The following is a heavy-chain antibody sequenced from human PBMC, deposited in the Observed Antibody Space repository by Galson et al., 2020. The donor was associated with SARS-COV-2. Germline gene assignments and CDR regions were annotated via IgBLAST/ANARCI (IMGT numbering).Heavy chain of an antibody. CDR3: ASGGWGGDFIDY. CDR2: IFSGGSA. V-gene: IGHV4-30-4*08. J-gene: IGHJ4*02. D-gene: IGHD2-21*01. CDR1: GGSISSGGHQ. Sequence: SETLSLTCSVSGGSISSGGHQWCWIRQPPGKGLEWIGYIFSGGSAYSNPSLKSRITISVDTSKNRFSLNLNSVTAADTAVYFCASGGWGGDFIDYWGQGALVTVFS.